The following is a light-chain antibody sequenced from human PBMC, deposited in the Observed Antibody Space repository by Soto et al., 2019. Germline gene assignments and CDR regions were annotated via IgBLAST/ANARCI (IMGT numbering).Light chain of an antibody. J-gene: IGLJ1*01. V-gene: IGLV2-23*02. Sequence: QSVLTQPASVSGSPGQSITFSCTGTSSDVGSYNLVSWYQQHPGKAPKLMISEVSKRPSGVSNRFSGSKSGNTASLTISGLQAEDEADYYCCSYAGSGTFYVFGTGTKSPS. CDR3: CSYAGSGTFYV. CDR1: SSDVGSYNL. CDR2: EVS.